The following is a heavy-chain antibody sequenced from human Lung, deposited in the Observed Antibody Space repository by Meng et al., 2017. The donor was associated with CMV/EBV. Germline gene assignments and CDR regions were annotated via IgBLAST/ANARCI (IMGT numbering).Heavy chain of an antibody. D-gene: IGHD2-2*01. CDR3: ARLGYCSSTSCYPGNYYYGRDV. V-gene: IGHV4-34*01. Sequence: SETLSLTCAVYGGSFSGYYWSWIRQPPGKGLEWIGEINHSGSTNYNPSLKSRVTISVDTSKNQFSLKLSSVTAADTAVYYCARLGYCSSTSCYPGNYYYGRDVWGQGTTVT. CDR1: GGSFSGYY. CDR2: INHSGST. J-gene: IGHJ6*02.